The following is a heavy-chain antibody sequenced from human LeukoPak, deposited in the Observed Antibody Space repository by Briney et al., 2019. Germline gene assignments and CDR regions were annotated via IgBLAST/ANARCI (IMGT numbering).Heavy chain of an antibody. CDR3: ARVSGSYAPYFDY. J-gene: IGHJ4*02. V-gene: IGHV7-4-1*02. CDR2: INTNTGNP. Sequence: ASVKVSCKASGYTFTSYGISWVRQAPGQGLEWMGWINTNTGNPTYAQGFTGRFVFSLDTSVSTAYLQISSLKAEDTAVYYCARVSGSYAPYFDYWGQGTLVTVSS. CDR1: GYTFTSYG. D-gene: IGHD1-26*01.